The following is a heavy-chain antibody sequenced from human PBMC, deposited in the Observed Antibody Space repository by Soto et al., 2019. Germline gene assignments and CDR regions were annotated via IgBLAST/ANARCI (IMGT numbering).Heavy chain of an antibody. J-gene: IGHJ6*03. CDR3: ARELQPVTTQHFSSLYYYYMDV. CDR1: GFTFSSYG. V-gene: IGHV3-33*01. CDR2: IWYDGSNK. Sequence: QVQLVESGGGVVQPGRSLRLSCAASGFTFSSYGMHWVRQAPGKGLEWVAVIWYDGSNKYYADSVKGRFTISRDNSKNTLYVQMNSLRAEDTAVYYCARELQPVTTQHFSSLYYYYMDVWGKGSTVTVSS. D-gene: IGHD4-17*01.